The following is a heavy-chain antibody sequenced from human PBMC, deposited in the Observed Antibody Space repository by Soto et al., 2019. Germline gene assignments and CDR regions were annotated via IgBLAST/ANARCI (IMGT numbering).Heavy chain of an antibody. CDR1: GYTFTSYD. Sequence: ASVKVSCKASGYTFTSYDINWVRQATGQGLEWMGWMNPNSGNTGYAQKFQGRVTMTRNTSISTAYMELSSLRSEDAAVYYCARTALYYYYMDVWGKGTTVTVSS. CDR3: ARTALYYYYMDV. CDR2: MNPNSGNT. J-gene: IGHJ6*03. V-gene: IGHV1-8*01.